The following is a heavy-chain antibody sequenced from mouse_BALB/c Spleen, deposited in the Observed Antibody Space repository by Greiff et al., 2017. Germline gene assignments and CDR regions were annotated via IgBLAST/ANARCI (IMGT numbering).Heavy chain of an antibody. D-gene: IGHD1-2*01. V-gene: IGHV5-9*03. CDR3: ARNYYGYGAMDY. CDR2: ISSGGGNT. Sequence: EVQRVESGGGLVKPGGSLKLSCAASGFTFSSYTMSWVRQTPEKRLEWVATISSGGGNTYYPDSVKGRFTISRDNAKNNLYLQMSSLRSEDTALYYCARNYYGYGAMDYWGQGTSVTVSS. J-gene: IGHJ4*01. CDR1: GFTFSSYT.